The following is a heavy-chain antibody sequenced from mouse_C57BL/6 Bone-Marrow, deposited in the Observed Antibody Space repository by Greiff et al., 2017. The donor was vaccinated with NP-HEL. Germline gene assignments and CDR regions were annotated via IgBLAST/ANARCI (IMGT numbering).Heavy chain of an antibody. CDR3: TTILRGFAY. V-gene: IGHV14-4*01. CDR1: GFNIKDDY. D-gene: IGHD1-1*01. Sequence: VQLQQSGAELVRPGASVKLSCTASGFNIKDDYMHWVKQRPEQGLEWIGWIDPENGDTEYASKFQGKATITADTSSNTAYLQLRSLTSEDTAVYYCTTILRGFAYWGQGTLVTVSA. CDR2: IDPENGDT. J-gene: IGHJ3*01.